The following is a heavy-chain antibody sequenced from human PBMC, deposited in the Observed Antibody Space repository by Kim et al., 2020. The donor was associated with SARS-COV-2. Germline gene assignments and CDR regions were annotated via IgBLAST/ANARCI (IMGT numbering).Heavy chain of an antibody. V-gene: IGHV4-31*03. CDR1: GGSISSGGSY. CDR3: AREGKFGEVVIFDI. D-gene: IGHD3-16*01. Sequence: SETLSLTCTVSGGSISSGGSYWTWLRQRPGMGLEWIGNIDSIGSPYYRPSLKSRLTISLDTSEKKVSLMMTSVTVADTAVYYCAREGKFGEVVIFDIWG. CDR2: IDSIGSP. J-gene: IGHJ3*02.